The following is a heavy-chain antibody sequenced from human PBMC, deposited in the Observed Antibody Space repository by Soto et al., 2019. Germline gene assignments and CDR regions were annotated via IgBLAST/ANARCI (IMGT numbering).Heavy chain of an antibody. D-gene: IGHD2-15*01. CDR1: GASISRGNYY. Sequence: SETLSLTCTVSGASISRGNYYWGWIRQTPGKGPEWIGSVTYSGTTYYNPALKGRVTISVDTSRNRFSLKLNSVTAADAALYYCARKVSLVDVRVWGQGTTVTVSS. J-gene: IGHJ6*02. V-gene: IGHV4-39*02. CDR2: VTYSGTT. CDR3: ARKVSLVDVRV.